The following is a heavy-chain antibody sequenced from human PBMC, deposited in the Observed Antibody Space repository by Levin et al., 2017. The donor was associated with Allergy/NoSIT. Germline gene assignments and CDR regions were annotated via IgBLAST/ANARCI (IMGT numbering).Heavy chain of an antibody. J-gene: IGHJ4*02. CDR2: ISGSGGST. CDR1: GFTFSSYA. V-gene: IGHV3-23*01. CDR3: AKDGRYDILTGSDY. Sequence: GESLKISCAASGFTFSSYAMSWVRQAPGKGLEWVSAISGSGGSTYYADSVKGRFTISRDNSKNTLYLQMNSLRAEDTAVYYCAKDGRYDILTGSDYWGQGTLVTVSS. D-gene: IGHD3-9*01.